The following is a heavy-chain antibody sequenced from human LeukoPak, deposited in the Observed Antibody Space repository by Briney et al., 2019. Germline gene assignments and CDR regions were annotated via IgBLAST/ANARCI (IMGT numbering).Heavy chain of an antibody. CDR1: GFTFSSYA. CDR2: ITGSGGNT. J-gene: IGHJ4*02. Sequence: GGSLRLSCAPSGFTFSSYAMSWVRQAPGKGLEWVSGITGSGGNTYYADSVKGRFTISRDNSKNTLYLQMNSLRAEDTAVYYCAKDRRSCGGDCYRVDYWGQGTLVTVSS. CDR3: AKDRRSCGGDCYRVDY. V-gene: IGHV3-23*01. D-gene: IGHD2-21*02.